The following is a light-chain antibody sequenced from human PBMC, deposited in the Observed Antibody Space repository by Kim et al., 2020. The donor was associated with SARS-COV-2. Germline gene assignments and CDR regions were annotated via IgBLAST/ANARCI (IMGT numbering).Light chain of an antibody. J-gene: IGLJ3*02. CDR3: QCFDNANYNWV. V-gene: IGLV6-57*03. CDR2: ENE. CDR1: SGSIASNK. Sequence: VTITGTRGSGSIASNKVQWYQQRPGSAPTTVIYENEKRPSGVPVRFSGSIDTSSNSASLTISGLKTEDEADYYCQCFDNANYNWVFGGGTQLTVL.